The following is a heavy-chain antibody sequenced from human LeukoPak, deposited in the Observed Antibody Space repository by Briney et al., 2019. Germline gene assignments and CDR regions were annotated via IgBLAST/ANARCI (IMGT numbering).Heavy chain of an antibody. V-gene: IGHV1-46*01. CDR1: GYTFTSNY. D-gene: IGHD3-9*01. CDR2: ISPSGGST. J-gene: IGHJ4*02. CDR3: ARGSRYHDWLSPLDS. Sequence: ASVKVSCKAFGYTFTSNYMHWVRQAPGQGPEWMGVISPSGGSTTYAQKFQGRVTLTRDMSTSTDYLELSSLRSEDTAVYYCARGSRYHDWLSPLDSWGQGTLVTVSS.